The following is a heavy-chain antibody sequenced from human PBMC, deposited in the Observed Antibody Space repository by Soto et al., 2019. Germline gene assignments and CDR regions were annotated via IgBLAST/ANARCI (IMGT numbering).Heavy chain of an antibody. V-gene: IGHV4-39*01. J-gene: IGHJ3*02. Sequence: SETLSLTCSVSGVSISSSSYYWGWIRQPPGKGLEWIGSIYYSGTTFHNPSLKSRVSISVDTSKNHFSLNLTSVTAADTAVYYCARQGTRLMPIITIVAASTFDMRGQGATVTVSS. CDR1: GVSISSSSYY. D-gene: IGHD3-10*01. CDR2: IYYSGTT. CDR3: ARQGTRLMPIITIVAASTFDM.